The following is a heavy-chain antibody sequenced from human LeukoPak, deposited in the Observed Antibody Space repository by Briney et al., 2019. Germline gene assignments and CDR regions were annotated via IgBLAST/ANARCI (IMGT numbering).Heavy chain of an antibody. CDR1: GFTFSSYS. CDR2: ISSSSSTI. J-gene: IGHJ4*02. D-gene: IGHD3-22*01. CDR3: AKDRGYYYDSSGYPPDY. Sequence: PGGSLRLSCAASGFTFSSYSMNWVRQAPGKGLEWVSYISSSSSTIYYADSVKGRFTISRDNAKNSLYLQMNSLRAEDTAVYYCAKDRGYYYDSSGYPPDYWGQGTLVTVSS. V-gene: IGHV3-48*01.